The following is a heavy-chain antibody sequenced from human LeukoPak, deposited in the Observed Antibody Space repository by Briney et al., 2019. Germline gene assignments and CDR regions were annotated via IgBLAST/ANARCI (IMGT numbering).Heavy chain of an antibody. Sequence: ASVKVSCKASGYTFTGYYMHWVRQAPGQGLEWMGWINPNSGGTNYAQKFQGRVTMSRATSISTAYMELSRLRSDDTAVYYCARGDYGGRSPFDYWGQGTLVTVSS. V-gene: IGHV1-2*02. CDR3: ARGDYGGRSPFDY. CDR1: GYTFTGYY. CDR2: INPNSGGT. D-gene: IGHD4-23*01. J-gene: IGHJ4*02.